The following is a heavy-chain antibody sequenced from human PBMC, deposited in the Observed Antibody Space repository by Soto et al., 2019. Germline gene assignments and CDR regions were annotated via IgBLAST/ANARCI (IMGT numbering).Heavy chain of an antibody. CDR3: AAVGPNQAFDI. CDR2: IWYDGTNK. Sequence: QVQLVESGGGVLLPGRSQRLSCAASGFIFSSYAMHWVREAPGKGLEWVTVIWYDGTNKYYADSVKGRFTISRDNSKDTLYLQMNSLRAEDTAVYYCAAVGPNQAFDIWGQGTMVTVSS. CDR1: GFIFSSYA. V-gene: IGHV3-33*01. D-gene: IGHD1-26*01. J-gene: IGHJ3*02.